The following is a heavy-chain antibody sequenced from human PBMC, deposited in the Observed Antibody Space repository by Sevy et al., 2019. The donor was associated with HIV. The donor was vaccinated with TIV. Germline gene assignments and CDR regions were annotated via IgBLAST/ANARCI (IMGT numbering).Heavy chain of an antibody. V-gene: IGHV3-21*01. CDR1: GFTFSSYS. D-gene: IGHD6-6*01. J-gene: IGHJ4*02. Sequence: GGSLRLSCAASGFTFSSYSMNWVRQAPGKGLEWVSSISGLNNYIYYEDSVKGRFTISRDNAKNSLYLQMNGLRAEDTAVYYCAREGDSSLPFDYWGQGTLVTVSS. CDR3: AREGDSSLPFDY. CDR2: ISGLNNYI.